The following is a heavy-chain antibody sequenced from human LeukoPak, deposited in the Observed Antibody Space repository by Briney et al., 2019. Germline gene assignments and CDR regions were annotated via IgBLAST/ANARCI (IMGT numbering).Heavy chain of an antibody. CDR3: ARGGWPQGTGNLDY. Sequence: SETLSLTCAVYGGSFSGYYWSWIRQPPGKGLEWIGEINHSGSTNYNPSLKSRVPISVDTSKNQFSLKLSSVTAADTAVYYCARGGWPQGTGNLDYWGQGTLVTVSS. D-gene: IGHD1-14*01. J-gene: IGHJ4*02. CDR1: GGSFSGYY. CDR2: INHSGST. V-gene: IGHV4-34*01.